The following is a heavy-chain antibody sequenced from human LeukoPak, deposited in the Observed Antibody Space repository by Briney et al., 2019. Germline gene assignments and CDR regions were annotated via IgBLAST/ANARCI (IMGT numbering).Heavy chain of an antibody. CDR1: GFTFTTYW. CDR3: ATPQLPMIVVDAFDI. J-gene: IGHJ3*02. V-gene: IGHV3-74*01. D-gene: IGHD3-22*01. Sequence: GGSLRLSCAASGFTFTTYWMHWVRQVPGKGLVWVARIKGDGSSTRHADSMKGRFTISRDNAKNTLYLQMNSLRAEDTAVYYCATPQLPMIVVDAFDIWGQGTMVTVSS. CDR2: IKGDGSST.